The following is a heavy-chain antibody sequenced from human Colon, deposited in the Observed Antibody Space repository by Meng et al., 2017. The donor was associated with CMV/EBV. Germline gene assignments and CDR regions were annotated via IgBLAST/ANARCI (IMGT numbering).Heavy chain of an antibody. Sequence: SETLSLSCSVSGGSISGGGYWGWYRQPPGKGLEYIGNIYYTGGTNYNPALKSRVTMSVDTTKNQFSLKMRSVTAADTAVYYCAKDSQHQLIGDWGQGKLVTVSS. D-gene: IGHD2-21*01. CDR1: GGSISGGGY. CDR3: AKDSQHQLIGD. V-gene: IGHV4-39*07. J-gene: IGHJ4*02. CDR2: IYYTGGT.